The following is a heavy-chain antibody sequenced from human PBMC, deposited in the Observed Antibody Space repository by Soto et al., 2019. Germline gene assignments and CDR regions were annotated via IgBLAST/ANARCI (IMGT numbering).Heavy chain of an antibody. V-gene: IGHV3-15*07. Sequence: EVELVESGGDLVKPGGSLRLSCAASGLTLSNVWMNWVRQTPGRGLEWVGRVKSKADGGTTVHAAPVNDGVAISRDDSKNTMVLQMNSLRTADKAVYYCAATISTRGGFDIGGQGAVGALSS. CDR3: AATISTRGGFDI. D-gene: IGHD2-2*01. CDR1: GLTLSNVW. CDR2: VKSKADGGTT. J-gene: IGHJ3*02.